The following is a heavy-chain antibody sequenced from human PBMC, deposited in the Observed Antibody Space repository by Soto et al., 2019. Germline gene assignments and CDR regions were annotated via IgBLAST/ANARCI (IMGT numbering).Heavy chain of an antibody. V-gene: IGHV1-8*01. D-gene: IGHD3-10*01. J-gene: IGHJ4*02. CDR1: GNTFTSYD. Sequence: ASVKVSCKASGNTFTSYDVNWVRQATGHGLEWMGWINPNSGNIGYAQKFQGRVTMTGDTAIRTAYMEVSRLRSDGTAVYYCARGRASGSYYLLDYWGQGTLVTVSS. CDR3: ARGRASGSYYLLDY. CDR2: INPNSGNI.